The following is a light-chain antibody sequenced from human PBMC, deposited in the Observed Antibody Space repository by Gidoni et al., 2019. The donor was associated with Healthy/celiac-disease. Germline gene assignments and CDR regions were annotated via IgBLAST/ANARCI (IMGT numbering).Light chain of an antibody. CDR1: QSISSY. Sequence: QMTQPPSSLSASVGDRVTITCRASQSISSYLNWYQQKPGKAPKLLIYAASSLQSGVPSRFSGSGSGTDFTLTISSLQPEDFATYYCQQGYSTPRTFGQGTKVEIK. V-gene: IGKV1-39*01. CDR3: QQGYSTPRT. J-gene: IGKJ1*01. CDR2: AAS.